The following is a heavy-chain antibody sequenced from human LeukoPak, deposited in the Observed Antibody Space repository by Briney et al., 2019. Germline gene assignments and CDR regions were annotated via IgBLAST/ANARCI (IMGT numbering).Heavy chain of an antibody. Sequence: GASVKVYCKASGGTFSSYAISWVRQAPGQGLEWMGRIIPIFGTANYAQKFQGRVTITTDESTSTAYMELSSLRSEDTAVYYCARDRDGYSDFDYWGQGTLVTVSS. D-gene: IGHD5-24*01. CDR1: GGTFSSYA. CDR2: IIPIFGTA. CDR3: ARDRDGYSDFDY. V-gene: IGHV1-69*05. J-gene: IGHJ4*02.